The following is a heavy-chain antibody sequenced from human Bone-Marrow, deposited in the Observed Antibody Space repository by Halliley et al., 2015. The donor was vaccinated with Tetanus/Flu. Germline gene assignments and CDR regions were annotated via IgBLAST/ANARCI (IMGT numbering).Heavy chain of an antibody. CDR3: ARGTLLAAVDV. Sequence: TLSLTCSISGGSISGDYSSSWIRQPPGKSLEWIGYIYHTGNSYSNPSLTSRLTISIDRSKNQVSLRLPSVTAADTAAYYWARGTLLAAVDVWGPGTRVTVAS. J-gene: IGHJ3*01. V-gene: IGHV4-30-2*01. CDR1: GGSISGDYS. CDR2: IYHTGNS.